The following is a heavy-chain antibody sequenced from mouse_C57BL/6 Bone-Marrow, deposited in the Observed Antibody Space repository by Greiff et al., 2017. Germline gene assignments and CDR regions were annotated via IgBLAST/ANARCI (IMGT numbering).Heavy chain of an antibody. D-gene: IGHD2-3*01. J-gene: IGHJ4*01. CDR1: GFSLTSYA. CDR3: ARNSPIYDGYYKAMDY. V-gene: IGHV2-9-1*01. Sequence: VQVVESGPGLVAPSQSLSITCTVSGFSLTSYAISWVRQPPGKGLEWLGVIWTGGGTNYNSALKSRLSISKDNSKSQVFLKMNSLQTDDTARYYCARNSPIYDGYYKAMDYWGQGTSVTVSS. CDR2: IWTGGGT.